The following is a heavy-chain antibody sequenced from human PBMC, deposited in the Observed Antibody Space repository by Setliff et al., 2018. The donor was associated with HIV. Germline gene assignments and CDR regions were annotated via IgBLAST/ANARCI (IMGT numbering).Heavy chain of an antibody. D-gene: IGHD2-2*01. CDR2: IKPDGSSK. V-gene: IGHV3-7*01. Sequence: GGSLRLSCAASGFTFSTFWMGWVRQAPGKGREWVAHIKPDGSSKKYVDSVKGRFTISRDNAKDSLYLQMHSLRAEDTAVYYCARGGYCSSITCLIPYYYYYMDVWGKGTTVTVSS. J-gene: IGHJ6*03. CDR3: ARGGYCSSITCLIPYYYYYMDV. CDR1: GFTFSTFW.